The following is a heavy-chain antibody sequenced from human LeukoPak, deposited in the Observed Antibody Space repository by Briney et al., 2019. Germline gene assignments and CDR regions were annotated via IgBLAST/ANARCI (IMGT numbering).Heavy chain of an antibody. J-gene: IGHJ4*02. CDR3: AREAYCSGTSCYAPY. Sequence: GGSLRLACAASGFTVSVNCISWVRQAPGKGLEWVSIIYIDGSTYYTDSVKGRFTISRDNSENTVYLQMHSLRVEDTAVYYCAREAYCSGTSCYAPYWGQGTLVTVSS. CDR1: GFTVSVNC. D-gene: IGHD2-2*01. V-gene: IGHV3-53*01. CDR2: IYIDGST.